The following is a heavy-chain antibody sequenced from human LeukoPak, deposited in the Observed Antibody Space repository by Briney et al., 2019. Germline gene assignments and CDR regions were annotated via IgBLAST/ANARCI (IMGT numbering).Heavy chain of an antibody. CDR2: IYYSGST. D-gene: IGHD3-22*01. J-gene: IGHJ4*02. Sequence: SETLSLTCTVSGGSISSSSYYWGWIRQPPGTGLEWIGSIYYSGSTYYNPSLKSRVTISVDTSRNQFSLKLSSVTAADTAVYYCARDRPYYYDSSGYWGYFDYWGQGTLVTVSS. V-gene: IGHV4-39*07. CDR3: ARDRPYYYDSSGYWGYFDY. CDR1: GGSISSSSYY.